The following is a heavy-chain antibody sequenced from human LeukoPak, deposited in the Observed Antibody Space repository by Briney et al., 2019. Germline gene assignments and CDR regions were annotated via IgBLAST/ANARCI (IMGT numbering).Heavy chain of an antibody. Sequence: GGSLRLSCAASGFTVSSNYMSWVRQAPGKGLEWVSFIYSGGSTYYADSVKGRFTISRDNAKNSLYLQMNSLRAEDTAVYYCAINGFSSGWYEPYYFDNWGQGTLVTVSS. D-gene: IGHD6-19*01. J-gene: IGHJ4*02. CDR1: GFTVSSNY. V-gene: IGHV3-66*01. CDR2: IYSGGST. CDR3: AINGFSSGWYEPYYFDN.